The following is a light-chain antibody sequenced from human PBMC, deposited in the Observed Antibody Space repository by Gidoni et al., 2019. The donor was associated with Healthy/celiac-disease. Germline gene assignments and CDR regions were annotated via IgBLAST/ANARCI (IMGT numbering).Light chain of an antibody. Sequence: EIVLTQSPGTLSLSPGERATLSCRASQSVSSSYLAWYQQKPGQAPRLLIYGASSRATGIPDSFSGSGSGTDFTLTSSRLEPEDFAVYYCQQYGSSPRTFGGGTKVEIK. CDR1: QSVSSSY. V-gene: IGKV3-20*01. J-gene: IGKJ4*01. CDR3: QQYGSSPRT. CDR2: GAS.